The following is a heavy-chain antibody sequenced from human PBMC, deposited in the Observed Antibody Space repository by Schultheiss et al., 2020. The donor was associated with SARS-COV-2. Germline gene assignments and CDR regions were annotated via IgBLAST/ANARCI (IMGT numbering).Heavy chain of an antibody. V-gene: IGHV3-21*01. CDR1: GLSVSNNY. Sequence: GGSLRLSCAASGLSVSNNYMTWVRQAPGKGLEWVSSISSSSSYIYYADSVKGRFTISRDNAKNTLDLQMNSLRPEDTAVYYCAKDSRYYDILTTYYFEYWGQGALVTVSS. D-gene: IGHD3-9*01. J-gene: IGHJ4*02. CDR3: AKDSRYYDILTTYYFEY. CDR2: ISSSSSYI.